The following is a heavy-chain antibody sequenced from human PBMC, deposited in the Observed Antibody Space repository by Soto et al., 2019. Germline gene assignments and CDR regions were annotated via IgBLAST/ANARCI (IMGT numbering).Heavy chain of an antibody. Sequence: QVQLVESGGGVVQPGRSLRLSCAASGFAFSSYAMHWVRQAPGKGLEWVAVISYDGSNKYYADSVKGRFTISRDNSKNTLDQQMNSLRAEDTPVYYCARGLFGSGDCAQGTMVIVSS. V-gene: IGHV3-30-3*01. CDR1: GFAFSSYA. CDR2: ISYDGSNK. CDR3: ARGLFGSGD. D-gene: IGHD3-10*01. J-gene: IGHJ4*02.